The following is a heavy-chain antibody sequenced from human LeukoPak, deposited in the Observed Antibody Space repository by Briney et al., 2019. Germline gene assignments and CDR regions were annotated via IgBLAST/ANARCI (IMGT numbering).Heavy chain of an antibody. CDR3: ATEVGSPAIRSAFNI. V-gene: IGHV3-7*01. D-gene: IGHD2-2*01. J-gene: IGHJ3*02. CDR1: GSTFSSYW. CDR2: IKQDGNEI. Sequence: GGSLRLSCAASGSTFSSYWMSWVRQAPGKGLEWVANIKQDGNEINYVESVKGRFTISRGNAKNSLYLQMNSLRAEDTAVYYCATEVGSPAIRSAFNIWGQGTMVTVSS.